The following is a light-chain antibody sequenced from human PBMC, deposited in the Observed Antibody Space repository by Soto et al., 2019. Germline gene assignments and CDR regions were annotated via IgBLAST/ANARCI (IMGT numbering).Light chain of an antibody. V-gene: IGKV3-11*01. Sequence: EIVLTQSPATLSLSPGERATLSCRASQSVSSNNLAWYQQKPGQAPRLLIYDASNRATGIPAGFSGSGSGTDFTLTISSLEPEDFAVYYCQQRNNWLTFGGGTKVEIK. CDR3: QQRNNWLT. J-gene: IGKJ4*01. CDR1: QSVSSN. CDR2: DAS.